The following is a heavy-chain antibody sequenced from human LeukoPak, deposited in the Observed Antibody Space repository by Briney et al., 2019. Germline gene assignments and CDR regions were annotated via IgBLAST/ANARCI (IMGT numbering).Heavy chain of an antibody. CDR1: GYTFTSYA. Sequence: ASVKVSCKASGYTFTSYAMHWVRQAPGQRLEWMGWINAGNGNTKYSQEFQGRVTITRDTSASTAYMELSSLRSEDMAVYYCARGDPYSSSWYINYWGQGTLVTVSS. CDR3: ARGDPYSSSWYINY. V-gene: IGHV1-3*03. D-gene: IGHD6-13*01. CDR2: INAGNGNT. J-gene: IGHJ4*02.